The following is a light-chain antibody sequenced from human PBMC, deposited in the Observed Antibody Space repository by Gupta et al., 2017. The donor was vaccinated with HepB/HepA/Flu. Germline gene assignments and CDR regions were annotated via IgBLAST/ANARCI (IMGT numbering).Light chain of an antibody. Sequence: QLMVTQSSSASASLGSSVKLTFTLTSGYSHYTIGWHQQQPGKAPRFLMKVESSGRYNKGSGIPDRFSGSSSGAARYLTISNLQSEDEADYYCETWDSNIRVFGGGTKLTVL. V-gene: IGLV4-60*03. CDR2: VESSGRY. J-gene: IGLJ2*01. CDR1: SGYSHYT. CDR3: ETWDSNIRV.